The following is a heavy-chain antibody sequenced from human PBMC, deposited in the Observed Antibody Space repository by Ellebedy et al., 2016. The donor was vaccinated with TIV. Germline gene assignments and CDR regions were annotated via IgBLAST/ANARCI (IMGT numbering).Heavy chain of an antibody. CDR3: ARHRVGWERH. CDR1: GFTFSSYG. D-gene: IGHD1-26*01. V-gene: IGHV3-33*01. J-gene: IGHJ4*02. Sequence: GESLKISXAASGFTFSSYGMHWVRQAPGKGLEWVAVIWYDGNNKFYVDSVKGRFTVSRDNSKNTLYLHLNSLRAEDSAVYYCARHRVGWERHWGQGTLVTVSA. CDR2: IWYDGNNK.